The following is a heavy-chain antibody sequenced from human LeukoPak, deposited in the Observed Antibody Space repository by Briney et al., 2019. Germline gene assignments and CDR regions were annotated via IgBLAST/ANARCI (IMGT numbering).Heavy chain of an antibody. V-gene: IGHV1-46*01. D-gene: IGHD4-23*01. CDR2: INPSGGST. Sequence: ASVKVSCTASGCTFTSYYMHWVRQAPGQGLEWMGIINPSGGSTSYAQKFQGRVTMTRDTSTSTVYMELSSLRSEDTAVYYCAREGYGGNLGSSDVGDWGQGTLVTVSS. J-gene: IGHJ4*02. CDR1: GCTFTSYY. CDR3: AREGYGGNLGSSDVGD.